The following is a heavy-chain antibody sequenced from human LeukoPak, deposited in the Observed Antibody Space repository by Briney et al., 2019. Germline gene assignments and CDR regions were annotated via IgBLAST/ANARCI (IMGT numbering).Heavy chain of an antibody. CDR3: ARDSGKRYCSGGSCYSDD. CDR2: IKQDGSEK. Sequence: GGSLRLSCAASGFTFSSYWMSWVRQAPGKGLEWVANIKQDGSEKYYVDSVKGRFTISRDNAKNSLYLQMNSLRAENTAVYYCARDSGKRYCSGGSCYSDDWGQGTLVTVSS. CDR1: GFTFSSYW. V-gene: IGHV3-7*01. J-gene: IGHJ4*02. D-gene: IGHD2-15*01.